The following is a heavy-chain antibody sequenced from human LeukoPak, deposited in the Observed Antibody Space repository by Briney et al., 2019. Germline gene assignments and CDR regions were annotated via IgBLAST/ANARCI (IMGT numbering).Heavy chain of an antibody. V-gene: IGHV3-21*01. CDR3: AREGTPYSSDY. CDR2: ISSSSSYI. Sequence: GGSLRLSCGVSGFTLSRYSMNWVRQAPGKGLEWVSSISSSSSYIYYADSVKGRFTISRDNAKHSLSLQMNSLRAEDTAVYYCAREGTPYSSDYWGQGTLVTVSS. J-gene: IGHJ4*02. D-gene: IGHD6-13*01. CDR1: GFTLSRYS.